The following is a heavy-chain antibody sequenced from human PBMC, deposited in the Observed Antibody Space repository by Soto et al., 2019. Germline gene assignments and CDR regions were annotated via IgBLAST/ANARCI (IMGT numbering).Heavy chain of an antibody. V-gene: IGHV3-15*01. CDR2: IKSKTDGGTT. CDR3: GATVTTYESYDAFDI. J-gene: IGHJ3*02. Sequence: EVQLVESGGGLVKPGGSLRLSCAASGFTFSNAWMSWVRQAPGKGLEWVGRIKSKTDGGTTDYAAPVKGRFTIPRDDSKNTLYLQMNSLKTEDTAVYDCGATVTTYESYDAFDIWGQGTMVTVSS. CDR1: GFTFSNAW. D-gene: IGHD4-17*01.